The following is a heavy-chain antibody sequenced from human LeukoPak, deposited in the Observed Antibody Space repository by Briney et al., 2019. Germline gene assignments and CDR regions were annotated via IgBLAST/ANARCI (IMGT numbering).Heavy chain of an antibody. V-gene: IGHV4-39*01. CDR3: ARHQDIVIMVYATNQPFDY. J-gene: IGHJ4*02. CDR2: IYYSGST. CDR1: GGSISSSSYY. Sequence: PSETLSLTCTVSGGSISSSSYYWGWIRQPPGKGLEWIGSIYYSGSTYYNPSLKSRVTISVDTSKNQFSLKLSSVTAADTAVYYCARHQDIVIMVYATNQPFDYWGQGTLVTVSS. D-gene: IGHD2-8*01.